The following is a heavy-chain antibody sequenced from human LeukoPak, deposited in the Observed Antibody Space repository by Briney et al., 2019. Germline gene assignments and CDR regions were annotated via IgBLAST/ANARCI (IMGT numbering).Heavy chain of an antibody. Sequence: PGGSLRLSCAASGFTFSSYAVSWVRQAPGKGLEWVSAISGSGGSTYYADSVKGRFTISRDNSKNTLYLQMNSLRAEDTAVYYCAKALNQWELRPHCFDYWGQGTLVTVSS. J-gene: IGHJ4*02. CDR1: GFTFSSYA. CDR2: ISGSGGST. V-gene: IGHV3-23*01. CDR3: AKALNQWELRPHCFDY. D-gene: IGHD1-26*01.